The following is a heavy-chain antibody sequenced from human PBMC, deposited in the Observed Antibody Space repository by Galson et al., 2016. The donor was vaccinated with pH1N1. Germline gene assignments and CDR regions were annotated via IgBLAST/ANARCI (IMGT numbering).Heavy chain of an antibody. D-gene: IGHD1-26*01. J-gene: IGHJ4*02. V-gene: IGHV3-23*01. Sequence: SLRLSCAASGFTFSNYAMSWVRQAPGKGLEWVSAISGGGSSTYYADSVRGRFTISRDDAKNSLYLQMSSLRAEDTALYYCVRDHLWAFDYWGQGVQVTVSS. CDR3: VRDHLWAFDY. CDR2: ISGGGSST. CDR1: GFTFSNYA.